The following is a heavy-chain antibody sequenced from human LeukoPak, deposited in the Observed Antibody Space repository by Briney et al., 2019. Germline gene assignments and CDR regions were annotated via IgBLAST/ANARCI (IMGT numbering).Heavy chain of an antibody. J-gene: IGHJ4*02. V-gene: IGHV1-69*05. D-gene: IGHD3-22*01. CDR1: GGTFSSYA. CDR2: IIPIFGTA. CDR3: ARGGGYYDSSGYYRFDY. Sequence: GSSVKVSCKASGGTFSSYAISWVRQAPGQGLGWMGGIIPIFGTANYAQKFQGRVTITTDESTSTAYMELSSLRSEDTAVYYCARGGGYYDSSGYYRFDYWGQGTLVTVSS.